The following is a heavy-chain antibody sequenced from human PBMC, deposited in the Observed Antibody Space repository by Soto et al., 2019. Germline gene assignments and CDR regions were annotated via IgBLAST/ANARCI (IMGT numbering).Heavy chain of an antibody. D-gene: IGHD3-9*01. J-gene: IGHJ4*02. CDR1: GYTFTNYG. V-gene: IGHV1-18*01. CDR2: ISAYDGTT. Sequence: QVQLVQSGAEVKKPGASVKVSCHGSGYTFTNYGLSWVRQAPGQGLEWMGWISAYDGTTKYAQKFQGRVTMTTDTSTSTAYMELRSLSSDDTAVYYCAREINVLRYFPSYFDYWGQGTLVTVSS. CDR3: AREINVLRYFPSYFDY.